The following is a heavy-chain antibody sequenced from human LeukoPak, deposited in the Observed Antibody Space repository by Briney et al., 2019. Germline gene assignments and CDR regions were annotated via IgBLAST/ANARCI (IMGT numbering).Heavy chain of an antibody. CDR1: GFTFSSYW. D-gene: IGHD3-22*01. Sequence: GGSLRLSCAASGFTFSSYWMSWVRQAPGKGLEWVANIKQDGSEKYYVDSVKGRFTISRDNAKNSLYLQMNSLRAEDTAVYYCAREPVCCSGYYYIDYWGQGTLVTVSS. CDR3: AREPVCCSGYYYIDY. J-gene: IGHJ4*02. CDR2: IKQDGSEK. V-gene: IGHV3-7*03.